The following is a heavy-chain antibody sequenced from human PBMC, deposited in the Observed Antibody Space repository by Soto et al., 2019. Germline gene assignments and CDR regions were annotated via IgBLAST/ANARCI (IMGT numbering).Heavy chain of an antibody. J-gene: IGHJ6*02. CDR1: GFTFSSYS. CDR2: ISGGSRTL. V-gene: IGHV3-48*01. D-gene: IGHD6-19*01. CDR3: ARDNRLTMAGKYYYALDV. Sequence: EVQLVESGGGWVQPGGSLRRSCVASGFTFSSYSMNWVRQVPGKGLEWVSYISGGSRTLNHADSVKGRFTISRDNANNSLYLQMNSLRADDTAVYYCARDNRLTMAGKYYYALDVWGQGTTVTVSS.